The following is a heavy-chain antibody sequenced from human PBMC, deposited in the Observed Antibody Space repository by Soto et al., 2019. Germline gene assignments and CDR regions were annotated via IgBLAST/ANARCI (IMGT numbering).Heavy chain of an antibody. D-gene: IGHD2-8*02. J-gene: IGHJ5*02. CDR3: AVEHWWQFDP. V-gene: IGHV3-7*01. CDR2: IDGGGSAQ. CDR1: GFTFYTDW. Sequence: EVQLVESGGGLVQPGGSLRLSCAASGFTFYTDWMTWVRQAPGKGLEWVATIDGGGSAQFYVESVKGRFTISRDNSRNSLYLQRSSPGAEDTAVYYCAVEHWWQFDPWGQGTLVTVSS.